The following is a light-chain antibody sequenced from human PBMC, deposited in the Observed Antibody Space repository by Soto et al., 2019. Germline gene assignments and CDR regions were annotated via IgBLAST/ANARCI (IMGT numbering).Light chain of an antibody. Sequence: QSVLTQPPSASGSRGQSVTISCTGTSSDVGGYNYVSWYQQHPGKAPKLMIYEVSKRPSGVPDRFSGSKSGNTASLTVSGLQVEDEADYYCISFEASNNLLFGGGTQLTVL. CDR1: SSDVGGYNY. V-gene: IGLV2-8*01. CDR3: ISFEASNNLL. CDR2: EVS. J-gene: IGLJ2*01.